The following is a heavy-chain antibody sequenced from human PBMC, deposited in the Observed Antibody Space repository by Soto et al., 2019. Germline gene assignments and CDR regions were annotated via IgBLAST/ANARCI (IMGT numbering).Heavy chain of an antibody. V-gene: IGHV3-64*07. Sequence: EVHLVESGGGLVQPGGSLRLSCVASGFTFSTYAMHWVRQAPGKGLEYVSAILGNGNSPYYADSVKGRFTISRDNSKNTLYLKMDSLGPEDVALYCCAGDGPDGFTFDYWGQGTLVTVSS. CDR2: ILGNGNSP. J-gene: IGHJ4*02. CDR1: GFTFSTYA. CDR3: AGDGPDGFTFDY. D-gene: IGHD5-12*01.